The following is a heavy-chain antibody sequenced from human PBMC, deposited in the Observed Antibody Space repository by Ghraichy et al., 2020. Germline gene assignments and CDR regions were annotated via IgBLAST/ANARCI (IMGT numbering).Heavy chain of an antibody. Sequence: SVKVSCKASGDTFSSYAISWVRQAPGQGLEWMGGMIAVFGTATYGQKFQGRATITADESTSTSYMELTDLTSEDTVVYYCARDQGDYSDRYYFYNMEVWGLGTTVTVSS. CDR3: ARDQGDYSDRYYFYNMEV. J-gene: IGHJ6*02. D-gene: IGHD4-17*01. CDR1: GDTFSSYA. CDR2: MIAVFGTA. V-gene: IGHV1-69*13.